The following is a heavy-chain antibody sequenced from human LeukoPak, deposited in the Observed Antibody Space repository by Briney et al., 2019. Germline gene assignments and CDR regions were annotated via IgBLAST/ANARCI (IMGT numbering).Heavy chain of an antibody. CDR2: IYPSGST. J-gene: IGHJ3*02. CDR3: ASQRYDFWSGFDAFDI. Sequence: SETLSLTCTVSGDSISSYYWNWIRQPAGEGLEWIGRIYPSGSTNYNPSLRSRVSMSIDTSKRQFSLELSSVTAADTAVYYCASQRYDFWSGFDAFDIWGQGTMVTVSS. D-gene: IGHD3-3*01. CDR1: GDSISSYY. V-gene: IGHV4-4*07.